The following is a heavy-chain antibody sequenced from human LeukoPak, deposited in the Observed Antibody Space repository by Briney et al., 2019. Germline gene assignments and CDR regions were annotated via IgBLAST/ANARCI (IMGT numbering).Heavy chain of an antibody. CDR2: ISWNSGSI. D-gene: IGHD3-3*01. Sequence: GRSLRLSCAASGFTFDDYAMHWVRQAPGKGLEWVSGISWNSGSIGYADSVKGRFTISRDNAKNSLYLQMNSLRAEDMALYYCAIGRYYDFWSGPFDYWGQGTLVTVSS. CDR1: GFTFDDYA. V-gene: IGHV3-9*03. J-gene: IGHJ4*02. CDR3: AIGRYYDFWSGPFDY.